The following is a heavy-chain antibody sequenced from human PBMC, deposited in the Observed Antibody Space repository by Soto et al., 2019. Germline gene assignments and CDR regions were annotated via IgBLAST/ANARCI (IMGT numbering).Heavy chain of an antibody. J-gene: IGHJ6*02. CDR2: IYPGDSDT. Sequence: LGESLKISCKGSGYSFTSYWIGWVRQMPGKGLEWMGIIYPGDSDTRYSPSFQGQVTISADKSISTAYLQWSSLKASDTAMYYCARTRAVVVTDSWSMDVWGQGTTVTVSS. CDR1: GYSFTSYW. CDR3: ARTRAVVVTDSWSMDV. D-gene: IGHD2-21*02. V-gene: IGHV5-51*01.